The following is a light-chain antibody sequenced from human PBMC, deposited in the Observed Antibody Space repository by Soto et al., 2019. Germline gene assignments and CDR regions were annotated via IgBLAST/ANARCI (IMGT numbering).Light chain of an antibody. J-gene: IGKJ1*01. CDR1: QSVSSSY. V-gene: IGKV3-20*01. CDR3: QQYGSLPWT. CDR2: GAS. Sequence: EIVLTQSPGTLSLSPGERATLSCRASQSVSSSYLAWYQQKPGQAPRLLIYGASSRATGIPDRFSGSGSGTDFTLTISRLEPEYFAVYYCQQYGSLPWTFGQGTKVDIK.